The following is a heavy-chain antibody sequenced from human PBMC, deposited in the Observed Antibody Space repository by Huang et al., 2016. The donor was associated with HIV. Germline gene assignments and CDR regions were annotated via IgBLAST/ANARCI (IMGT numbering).Heavy chain of an antibody. D-gene: IGHD3-10*01. V-gene: IGHV3-30*02. CDR1: GFTFSSYG. CDR2: ILYEGSNK. Sequence: QVQLVESGGGVVQPGGSLRLSCAASGFTFSSYGMHWVRQAPGNGMEWVAFILYEGSNKYYADSMRGRVTIARDNSKNTLYLQMNSLRAEDTAVYYCAKGSMANAFDIWGQGTMVTVSS. J-gene: IGHJ3*02. CDR3: AKGSMANAFDI.